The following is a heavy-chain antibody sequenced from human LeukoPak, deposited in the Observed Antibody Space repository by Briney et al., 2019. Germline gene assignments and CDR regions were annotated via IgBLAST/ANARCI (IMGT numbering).Heavy chain of an antibody. J-gene: IGHJ5*01. D-gene: IGHD3-3*01. V-gene: IGHV1-8*03. CDR2: MNPNSGDT. CDR3: ATAGDFWSGYFRGFDS. Sequence: ASVKVSCKASGYTFTSYYMHWVRQAPGQGLEWMGWMNPNSGDTVYAQKFQGRVIITRSTSISTAYMELSSLRSEDTAVYYCATAGDFWSGYFRGFDSWGQGTLVTVSS. CDR1: GYTFTSYY.